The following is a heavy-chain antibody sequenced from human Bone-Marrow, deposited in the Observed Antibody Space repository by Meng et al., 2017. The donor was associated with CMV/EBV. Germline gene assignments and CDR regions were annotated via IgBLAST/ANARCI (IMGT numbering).Heavy chain of an antibody. V-gene: IGHV2-5*02. CDR1: AFSLTTNEVG. D-gene: IGHD3-16*01. CDR3: ARRLTSGPFDY. Sequence: TLIAFSLTTNEVGVDWIRQPPGKALEWLALIYWDDDRRFSPSLKTRLTITKDTTKNQVALTMANMDPVDTATYFCARRLTSGPFDYWGQGILVTVSS. CDR2: IYWDDDR. J-gene: IGHJ4*02.